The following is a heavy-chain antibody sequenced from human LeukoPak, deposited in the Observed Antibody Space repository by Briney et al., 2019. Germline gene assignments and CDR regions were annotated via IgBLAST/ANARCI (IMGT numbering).Heavy chain of an antibody. D-gene: IGHD2-21*01. CDR2: IYTSGST. Sequence: SETLSLTCTVSGGSISSSSSYWGWIRQPPGKGLEWIGRIYTSGSTNYNPSLKSRVTMSVDTSENQFSLKLSSVTAADTAVYYCARDRGPYCGGDCYGPVNWGQGTLVTVSS. CDR1: GGSISSSSSY. V-gene: IGHV4-39*07. CDR3: ARDRGPYCGGDCYGPVN. J-gene: IGHJ4*02.